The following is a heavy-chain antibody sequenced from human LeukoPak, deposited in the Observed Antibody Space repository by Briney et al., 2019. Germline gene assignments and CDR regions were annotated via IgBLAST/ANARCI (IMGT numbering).Heavy chain of an antibody. CDR3: AKEYSSGWSPFDY. J-gene: IGHJ4*02. Sequence: SGGSLRLSCAASGFTFSSYWMHWVRQAPGKGLVWVSRINTDGSSTSYADSVKGRFTISRDNSKNTLYLQMNSLRAEDTAVYYCAKEYSSGWSPFDYWGQGTLVTVSS. CDR2: INTDGSST. D-gene: IGHD6-19*01. V-gene: IGHV3-74*01. CDR1: GFTFSSYW.